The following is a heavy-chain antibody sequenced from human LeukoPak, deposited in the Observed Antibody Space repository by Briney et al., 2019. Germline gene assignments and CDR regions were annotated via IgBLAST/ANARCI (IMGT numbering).Heavy chain of an antibody. D-gene: IGHD2-2*01. CDR3: ARDTSGYCSTSRCYGSWYFDL. V-gene: IGHV3-53*01. Sequence: PGGSLRLSCAASGFTVSSNYINWVRQAPGKGLEWVSVLYSGGDTYYADSVKGRFTVSRDNSKNTLYLQMNSLGVEDTAVYYCARDTSGYCSTSRCYGSWYFDLWGRGTLVTVSS. CDR2: LYSGGDT. J-gene: IGHJ2*01. CDR1: GFTVSSNY.